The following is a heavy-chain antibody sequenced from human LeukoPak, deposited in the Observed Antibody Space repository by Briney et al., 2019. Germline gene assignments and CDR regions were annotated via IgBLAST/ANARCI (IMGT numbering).Heavy chain of an antibody. V-gene: IGHV3-23*01. CDR2: ISGSGGST. CDR3: AKTLPGIAAAGDGYYFDY. J-gene: IGHJ4*02. Sequence: GGSLRLSCAASGFTFSSYAMSWVRQAPGKGLEWGSAISGSGGSTYYADSVNGRFTISRDNSKNTLYLQMNSLRAEDTAVYYCAKTLPGIAAAGDGYYFDYWGQGTLVTVSS. CDR1: GFTFSSYA. D-gene: IGHD6-13*01.